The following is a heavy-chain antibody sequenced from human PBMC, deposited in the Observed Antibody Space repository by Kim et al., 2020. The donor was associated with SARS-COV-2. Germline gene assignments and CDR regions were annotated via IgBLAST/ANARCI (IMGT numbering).Heavy chain of an antibody. V-gene: IGHV3-11*01. D-gene: IGHD1-26*01. J-gene: IGHJ4*02. Sequence: ADSVKGRFTTSRDNAKNSLYLQMNSLRAEDTAVYYCAKTSGSYSYYFDYWGQGTLVTVSS. CDR3: AKTSGSYSYYFDY.